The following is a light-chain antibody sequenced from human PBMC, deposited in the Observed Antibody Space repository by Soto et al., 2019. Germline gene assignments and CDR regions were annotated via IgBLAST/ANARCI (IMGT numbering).Light chain of an antibody. J-gene: IGKJ1*01. V-gene: IGKV3-11*01. CDR2: DAS. CDR3: RQHSHGPPWT. Sequence: VLSQSAVSLSLSPGERATLSCRASQRVSRYLAWYQQKHVQARTPLTYDASINAGGIPARFSGSGSGTDFTLTISSLEPDDFAVYYCRQHSHGPPWTFGQGTKVDIK. CDR1: QRVSRY.